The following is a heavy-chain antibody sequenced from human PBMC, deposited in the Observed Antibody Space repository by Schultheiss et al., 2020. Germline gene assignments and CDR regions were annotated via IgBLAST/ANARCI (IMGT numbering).Heavy chain of an antibody. CDR1: GFTFSSYS. CDR3: ARGVGATRPNWYFDL. CDR2: ISYDGSNK. Sequence: GGSLRLSCAASGFTFSSYSMNWVRQAPGKGLEWVAVISYDGSNKYYADSVKGRFTISRDNSKNTLYLQMNSLRAEDTAVYYCARGVGATRPNWYFDLWGRGTLVTVSS. D-gene: IGHD1-26*01. J-gene: IGHJ2*01. V-gene: IGHV3-30*03.